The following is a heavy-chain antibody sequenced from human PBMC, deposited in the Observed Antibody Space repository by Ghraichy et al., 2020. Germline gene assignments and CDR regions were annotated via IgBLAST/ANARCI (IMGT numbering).Heavy chain of an antibody. CDR1: GGSFSGYY. D-gene: IGHD3-22*01. V-gene: IGHV4-34*01. Sequence: SETLSLTCAVYGGSFSGYYWSWIRQPPGKGLEWIGEINHSGSTNYTPSLKSRVTISVDTSKNQFSLKLSSVTAADTAVYYCARAPSRGYDSSGRGDDWGQGTLVTVSS. J-gene: IGHJ4*02. CDR2: INHSGST. CDR3: ARAPSRGYDSSGRGDD.